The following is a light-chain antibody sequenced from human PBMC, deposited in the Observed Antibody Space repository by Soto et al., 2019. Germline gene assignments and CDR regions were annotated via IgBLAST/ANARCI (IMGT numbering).Light chain of an antibody. Sequence: EIVLAQSPVPLSLSPGEIATLSCSASQSVSSTYLAWYQQKPGQAPRLLIYRTSTRATGIPARFSGSGSGTEFTLTISSLQSEDFAVYYCQQYGSSPWTFGQGTKVDIK. CDR2: RTS. J-gene: IGKJ1*01. CDR3: QQYGSSPWT. V-gene: IGKV3-20*01. CDR1: QSVSSTY.